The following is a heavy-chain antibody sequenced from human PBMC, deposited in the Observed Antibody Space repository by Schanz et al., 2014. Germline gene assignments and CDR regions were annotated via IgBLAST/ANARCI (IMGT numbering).Heavy chain of an antibody. V-gene: IGHV3-74*01. D-gene: IGHD6-13*01. CDR3: ARDSGSSSWYPSDY. J-gene: IGHJ4*02. CDR2: INSDGTTT. Sequence: EVQLVESGGGMVQPGGSLRLSCAASGFTFSTYWMHWVRQAPGKGLVWVSHINSDGTTTTYADSVKGRFTISRDNAENTLYLQMNSLRAEDTALYYCARDSGSSSWYPSDYWGQGTLVTVSS. CDR1: GFTFSTYW.